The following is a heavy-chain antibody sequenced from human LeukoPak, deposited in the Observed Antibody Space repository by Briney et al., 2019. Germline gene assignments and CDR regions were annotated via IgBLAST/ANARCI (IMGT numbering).Heavy chain of an antibody. V-gene: IGHV3-30*18. CDR2: ISYDGSNK. CDR1: GFIFNSYG. D-gene: IGHD3-22*01. CDR3: AKDRKDKYDSSGYSFDYGMDV. Sequence: GGSLRLSCAASGFIFNSYGMHWVRQAPGKGLEWVAVISYDGSNKYYADSVKGRFTISRDNSKNTLYLQMNSQRAEDTAVYYCAKDRKDKYDSSGYSFDYGMDVWGQGTTVTVFS. J-gene: IGHJ6*02.